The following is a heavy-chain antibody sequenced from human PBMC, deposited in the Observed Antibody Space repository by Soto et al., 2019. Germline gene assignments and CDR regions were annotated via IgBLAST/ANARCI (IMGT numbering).Heavy chain of an antibody. D-gene: IGHD5-12*01. CDR2: MNPNSGDT. J-gene: IGHJ4*02. CDR1: GYTFTTYD. V-gene: IGHV1-8*01. CDR3: VRGLGWLRNS. Sequence: QVQLVQSGAEVKKPGASVKVSCKATGYTFTTYDINWVRQATGQGLEWMGWMNPNSGDTGFAQKFQGRVTMTRDTSIRTAYLELSTLTSADTAVYSCVRGLGWLRNSWGQGTLVTVSS.